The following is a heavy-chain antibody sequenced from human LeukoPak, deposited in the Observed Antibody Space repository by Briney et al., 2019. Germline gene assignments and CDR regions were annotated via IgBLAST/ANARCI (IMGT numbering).Heavy chain of an antibody. CDR3: ARERRSTSCPCWFDP. CDR2: INPNSGGT. D-gene: IGHD2-2*01. J-gene: IGHJ5*02. V-gene: IGHV1-2*02. Sequence: GASVKVSCKASGYTFTGYYMHWVRQAPGQGLEWMGWINPNSGGTNYAQKFQGRVTMTRDTSISTAYMELSRLRSDDTAVCYCARERRSTSCPCWFDPWGQGTLVTVSS. CDR1: GYTFTGYY.